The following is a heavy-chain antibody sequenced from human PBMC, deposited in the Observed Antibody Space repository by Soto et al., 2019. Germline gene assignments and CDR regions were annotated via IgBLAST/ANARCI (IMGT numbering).Heavy chain of an antibody. D-gene: IGHD3-10*01. CDR2: ISYDGSNK. CDR1: GFTFSSYG. CDR3: AKDRNYYGSGSYYSEDY. Sequence: GGSLRLSCAASGFTFSSYGMHWVRQAPGKGLEWVAVISYDGSNKYYADSVKGRFTISRDNSKNTLYLQMNSLRAEDTAVDYCAKDRNYYGSGSYYSEDYWGQGTLVTVSS. V-gene: IGHV3-30*18. J-gene: IGHJ4*02.